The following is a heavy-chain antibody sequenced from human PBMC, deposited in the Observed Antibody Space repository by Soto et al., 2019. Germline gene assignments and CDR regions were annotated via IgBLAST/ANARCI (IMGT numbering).Heavy chain of an antibody. CDR2: IIPIFGTA. V-gene: IGHV1-69*13. CDR3: AFLDRVSYGMDV. Sequence: QVQLVQSGAEVKKPGASVKVSCKASGYTFTSYAISWVRQAPGQGLEWMGGIIPIFGTANYAQKLQGRVTITADESTSTAYMEMSSLRSEDTAVYYCAFLDRVSYGMDVWGQGTTVTVSS. D-gene: IGHD3-3*01. CDR1: GYTFTSYA. J-gene: IGHJ6*02.